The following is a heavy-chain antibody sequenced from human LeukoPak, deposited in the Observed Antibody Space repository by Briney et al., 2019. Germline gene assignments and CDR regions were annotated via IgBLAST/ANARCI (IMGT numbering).Heavy chain of an antibody. D-gene: IGHD5-18*01. Sequence: GGSLRLSCAASGFTVSSNYMSWLRQAPGKGLEWVSVIYSGGSTYYADSVKGRFTISRDNSKNTLYLQMNSLRAEDTAVYYCARAGSYGTLDYWGQGTLVTVSS. CDR1: GFTVSSNY. J-gene: IGHJ4*02. CDR2: IYSGGST. V-gene: IGHV3-66*01. CDR3: ARAGSYGTLDY.